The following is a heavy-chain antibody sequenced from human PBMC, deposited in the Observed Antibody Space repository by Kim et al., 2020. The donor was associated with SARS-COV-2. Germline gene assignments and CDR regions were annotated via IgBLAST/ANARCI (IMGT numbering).Heavy chain of an antibody. CDR3: ARGPQGDYYDSSGFSWFDP. D-gene: IGHD3-22*01. Sequence: SVKVSCKASGGTFSSYAISWVRQAPGQGLEWMGGIIPIFGTANYAQKFQGRVTITADESTSTAYMELSSLRSEDTAVYYCARGPQGDYYDSSGFSWFDPWGQRTLGTVSS. J-gene: IGHJ5*02. CDR1: GGTFSSYA. CDR2: IIPIFGTA. V-gene: IGHV1-69*13.